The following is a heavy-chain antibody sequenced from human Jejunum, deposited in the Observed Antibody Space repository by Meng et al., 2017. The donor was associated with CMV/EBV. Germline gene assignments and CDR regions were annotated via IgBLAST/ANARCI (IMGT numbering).Heavy chain of an antibody. J-gene: IGHJ4*02. Sequence: QVQLVESGXGVVQPGRXLRLSCAASGFTFSRYAMHWVRQAPGKGLEWVAFISYDGNNKYYADSVEGRFTISRDNSKNTLYLQMNSLRAEDTAVYYCARPADCSNGVCRPTDYWGQGTLVTVSS. CDR3: ARPADCSNGVCRPTDY. CDR1: GFTFSRYA. V-gene: IGHV3-30-3*01. CDR2: ISYDGNNK. D-gene: IGHD2-8*01.